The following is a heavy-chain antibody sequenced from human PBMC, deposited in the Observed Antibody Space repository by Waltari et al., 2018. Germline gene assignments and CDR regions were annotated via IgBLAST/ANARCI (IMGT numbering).Heavy chain of an antibody. J-gene: IGHJ4*02. V-gene: IGHV1-69*04. CDR1: GDTFKNYA. D-gene: IGHD5-12*01. Sequence: QVQLVQSGAEVKRPGSSVKVSCKASGDTFKNYAISWVRQAPGLGLEWMGRILPIVDRDHNAQKFQGRLTTTADKSTTTAYMELTGRTSEDTAVYYCARGYNYGPYYFDYWGQGTLVSVSS. CDR3: ARGYNYGPYYFDY. CDR2: ILPIVDRD.